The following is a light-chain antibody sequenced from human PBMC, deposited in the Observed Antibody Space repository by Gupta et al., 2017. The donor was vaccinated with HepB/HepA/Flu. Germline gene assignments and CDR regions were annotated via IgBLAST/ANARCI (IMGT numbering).Light chain of an antibody. CDR3: AAWDESLNGVV. V-gene: IGLV1-44*01. CDR2: SNN. Sequence: SLLPQPPSASGTPGQRVSISCSSSSSDKGSGTITWYLQGPGTAPNLLIYSNNQRPSGVPERFSGSKSGTSASMAISGLQTEEEADYYCAAWDESLNGVVFGGGTKLTVL. J-gene: IGLJ2*01. CDR1: SSDKGSGT.